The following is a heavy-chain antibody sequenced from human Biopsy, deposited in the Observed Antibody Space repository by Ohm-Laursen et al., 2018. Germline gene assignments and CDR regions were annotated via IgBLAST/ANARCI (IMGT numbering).Heavy chain of an antibody. CDR1: GFTFSGFS. Sequence: SLRLSCSASGFTFSGFSMNWVRQAPGKGLEWVSSISASGNHIYYTDSVKGRFTVSRDNAKNSLYLQLNSLRAEDTAVYYCARAGYSSGYDYWGQGTLVTVSS. CDR3: ARAGYSSGYDY. V-gene: IGHV3-21*01. J-gene: IGHJ4*02. D-gene: IGHD3-22*01. CDR2: ISASGNHI.